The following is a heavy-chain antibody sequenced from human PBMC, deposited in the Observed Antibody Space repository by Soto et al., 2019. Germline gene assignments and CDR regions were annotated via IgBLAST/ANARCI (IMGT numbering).Heavy chain of an antibody. CDR1: GFTFSSYG. J-gene: IGHJ4*02. V-gene: IGHV3-33*01. CDR3: ARDKRRSSSSGYYFDY. Sequence: PGESLKISCAASGFTFSSYGMHWVRQAPGKGLEWVAVIWYDGSNKYYADSVKGRFTISRDNSKNTLYLQMNSLRAEDTAVYYCARDKRRSSSSGYYFDYWGQGTLVTVSS. CDR2: IWYDGSNK. D-gene: IGHD6-6*01.